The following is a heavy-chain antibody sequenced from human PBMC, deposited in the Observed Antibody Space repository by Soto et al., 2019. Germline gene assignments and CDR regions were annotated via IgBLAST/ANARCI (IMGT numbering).Heavy chain of an antibody. CDR3: ARGYPGDSSGYYLSGYYFDY. Sequence: GGSLRLSCAASGFTVSSNYMSWVRQAPGKGLEWVSVIYSGGSTYYADSVKGRFTISRDNSKNTLYLQMNSLRAEDTAVYYCARGYPGDSSGYYLSGYYFDYWGQGTLVTVSS. V-gene: IGHV3-53*01. CDR1: GFTVSSNY. J-gene: IGHJ4*02. CDR2: IYSGGST. D-gene: IGHD3-22*01.